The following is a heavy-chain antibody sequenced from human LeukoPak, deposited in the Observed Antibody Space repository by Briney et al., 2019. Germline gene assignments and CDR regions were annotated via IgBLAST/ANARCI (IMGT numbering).Heavy chain of an antibody. V-gene: IGHV1-2*02. D-gene: IGHD6-13*01. J-gene: IGHJ3*02. Sequence: ASVKVSCKASGYTFTGYYMHWVRQAPGQGLEWMGWINPNSGGTNYAQKFQGRVTMTRDTSISTANMALSRLRSDDTAVYYCARDRGGNGYSSSWNIKNAFDIWGQGTMVTVSS. CDR1: GYTFTGYY. CDR3: ARDRGGNGYSSSWNIKNAFDI. CDR2: INPNSGGT.